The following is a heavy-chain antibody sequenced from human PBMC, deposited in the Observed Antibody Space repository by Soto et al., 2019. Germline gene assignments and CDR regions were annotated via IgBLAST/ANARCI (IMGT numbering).Heavy chain of an antibody. V-gene: IGHV4-34*01. D-gene: IGHD3-3*01. CDR3: ARDFAYFDS. Sequence: SETLSLTFAVYGGSFSGYYWSGIRQSPGRGLEWIGEINDGGRANQNPSLKSRVTTSVDTSKNQFSLNLDSVTAADTAVYFCARDFAYFDSWGQGTLVTVSS. CDR2: INDGGRA. J-gene: IGHJ4*02. CDR1: GGSFSGYY.